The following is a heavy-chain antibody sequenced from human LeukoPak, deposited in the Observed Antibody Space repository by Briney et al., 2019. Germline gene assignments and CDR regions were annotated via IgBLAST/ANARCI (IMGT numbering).Heavy chain of an antibody. CDR2: IKQDGSEK. D-gene: IGHD5-18*01. CDR1: GFTFSSYW. V-gene: IGHV3-7*05. Sequence: GGSLRLSCAASGFTFSSYWMSWVRQAPGKGLEWVANIKQDGSEKYYVDSVKGRFTISRDNAKNSLYLQMNSLRAEDTAVYYCARGSAFVTTYRGGNWFDPWGQGTLVTVSS. J-gene: IGHJ5*02. CDR3: ARGSAFVTTYRGGNWFDP.